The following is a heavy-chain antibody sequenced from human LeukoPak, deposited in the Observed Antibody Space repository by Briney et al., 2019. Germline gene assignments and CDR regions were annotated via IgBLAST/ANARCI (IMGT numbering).Heavy chain of an antibody. CDR3: ARVNGGIAAAGHFDY. V-gene: IGHV4-39*07. CDR2: IYYSGST. Sequence: ASETLSLTCTVSGGSISSSSYYWGWIRQPPGKGLEWIGSIYYSGSTYYNPSLKSRVTISVDTSKNQFSLKLSSVTAADTAVYYCARVNGGIAAAGHFDYWGQGTLVTVSS. CDR1: GGSISSSSYY. J-gene: IGHJ4*02. D-gene: IGHD6-13*01.